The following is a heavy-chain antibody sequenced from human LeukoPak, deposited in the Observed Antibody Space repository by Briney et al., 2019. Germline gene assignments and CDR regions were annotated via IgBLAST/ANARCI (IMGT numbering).Heavy chain of an antibody. CDR1: GGSIGSHY. Sequence: SETLSLTCTVSGGSIGSHYWSWIRQPPGKGLEWIGYIYYSGSTRYNPSLKSRVTISVDTSKNQLSLKLSSVTAADTAVYYCARVYESSGYDAFDIWGQGTMVTVSS. J-gene: IGHJ3*02. D-gene: IGHD3-22*01. CDR2: IYYSGST. V-gene: IGHV4-59*11. CDR3: ARVYESSGYDAFDI.